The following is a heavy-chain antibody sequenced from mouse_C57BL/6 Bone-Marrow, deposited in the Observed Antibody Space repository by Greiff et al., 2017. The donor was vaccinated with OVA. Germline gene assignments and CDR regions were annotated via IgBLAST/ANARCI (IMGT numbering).Heavy chain of an antibody. D-gene: IGHD1-1*01. CDR1: GFNIKDYY. J-gene: IGHJ1*03. CDR2: IDPEDGET. Sequence: EVQLVESGAELVKPGASVKLSCTASGFNIKDYYMHWVKQRTEQGLEWIGRIDPEDGETKYAPKFQGKATITADTSSNTAYLQLSSLTSEDTAVYYCAIWFFITTVVADVWGTGTTVTVSS. V-gene: IGHV14-2*01. CDR3: AIWFFITTVVADV.